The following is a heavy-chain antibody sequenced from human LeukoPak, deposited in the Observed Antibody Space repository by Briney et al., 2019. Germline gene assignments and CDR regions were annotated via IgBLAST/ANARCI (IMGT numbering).Heavy chain of an antibody. CDR2: ITGSVGST. J-gene: IGHJ4*02. D-gene: IGHD6-13*01. CDR3: AKAPYSSSWGIDY. V-gene: IGHV3-23*01. CDR1: GFTFASNT. Sequence: GGSLRLSCAPSGFTFASNTNSWVRQAPGKGLERVSSITGSVGSTYYANSVKGRFTISRDISKNTLYLQMNSLRVEDTAVHYCAKAPYSSSWGIDYWGQGTLVTVSS.